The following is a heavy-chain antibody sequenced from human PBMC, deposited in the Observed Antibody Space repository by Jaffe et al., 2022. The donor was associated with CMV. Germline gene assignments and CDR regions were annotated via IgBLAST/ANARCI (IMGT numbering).Heavy chain of an antibody. V-gene: IGHV4-39*01. D-gene: IGHD6-19*01. CDR3: ARLRPWEWLYYFDY. CDR2: IYYSGST. Sequence: QLQLQESGPGLVKPSETLSLTCTVSGGSISSSSYYWGWIRQPPGKGLEWIGSIYYSGSTYYNPSLKSRVTISVDTSKNQFSLKLSSVTAADTAVYYCARLRPWEWLYYFDYWGQGTLVTVSS. J-gene: IGHJ4*02. CDR1: GGSISSSSYY.